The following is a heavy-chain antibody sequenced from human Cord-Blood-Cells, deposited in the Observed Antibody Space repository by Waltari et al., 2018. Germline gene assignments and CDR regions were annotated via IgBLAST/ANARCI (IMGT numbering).Heavy chain of an antibody. CDR1: GGSFSGYY. V-gene: IGHV4-34*01. D-gene: IGHD3-9*01. J-gene: IGHJ4*02. CDR3: ARVTGARRPSDY. Sequence: QVQLQQWGAGLLKPSETLSLTCAVYGGSFSGYYWSWFRQPPGKGLEWIGEINHSGSTNYNPSLKSRVTISVDTSKNQFSLKLSSVTAADTAVYYCARVTGARRPSDYWGQGTLVTVSS. CDR2: INHSGST.